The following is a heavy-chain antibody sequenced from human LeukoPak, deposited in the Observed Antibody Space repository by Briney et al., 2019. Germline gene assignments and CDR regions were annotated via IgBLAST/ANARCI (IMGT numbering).Heavy chain of an antibody. CDR2: ISGSGGST. CDR1: GFTFSSYG. V-gene: IGHV3-23*01. CDR3: AKGRRFGSGWTYYFDY. J-gene: IGHJ4*02. Sequence: GGSLRLSCAASGFTFSSYGMSWVRQAPGKGLEWVSAISGSGGSTYYADSVKGRFTISRDNSKNTLYLQMNSLRAEDTAVYYCAKGRRFGSGWTYYFDYWGQGTLVTVSS. D-gene: IGHD6-19*01.